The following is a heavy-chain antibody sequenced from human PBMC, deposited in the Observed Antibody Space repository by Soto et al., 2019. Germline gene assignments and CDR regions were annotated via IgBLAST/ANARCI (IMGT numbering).Heavy chain of an antibody. D-gene: IGHD3-22*01. V-gene: IGHV3-23*01. J-gene: IGHJ3*02. CDR2: INGGGDST. CDR3: AKAMTMIVAVISDAFDI. CDR1: GFTFSSYA. Sequence: GGSLRLSCAASGFTFSSYAMSWVRQAPGKGLEWVSSINGGGDSTYYADSVKGRFSISRDNSKNTLYLQMNSLRAEDTAVYYCAKAMTMIVAVISDAFDIWGQGTMVTVS.